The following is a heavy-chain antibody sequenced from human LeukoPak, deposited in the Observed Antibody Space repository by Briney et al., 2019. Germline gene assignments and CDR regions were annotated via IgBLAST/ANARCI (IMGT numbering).Heavy chain of an antibody. CDR2: IKEDGSEK. CDR3: AKDLRYYDILTGYSTSAKDDY. D-gene: IGHD3-9*01. V-gene: IGHV3-7*01. CDR1: GFTFSTYW. Sequence: GGSLRLSCAASGFTFSTYWMSWVRQAPGKGLEWVANIKEDGSEKYYVDSVKGRFTISRDNAKNALYLQMNSLRAEDSAVYYCAKDLRYYDILTGYSTSAKDDYWGQGTLVTVSS. J-gene: IGHJ4*02.